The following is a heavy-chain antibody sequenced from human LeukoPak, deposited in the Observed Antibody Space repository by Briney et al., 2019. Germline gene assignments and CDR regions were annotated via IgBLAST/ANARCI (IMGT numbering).Heavy chain of an antibody. D-gene: IGHD5-12*01. J-gene: IGHJ4*02. V-gene: IGHV1-18*01. Sequence: ASVKVSCKASGYTFTSYGISWVRQAPGQGLEWMGWISAYNGNTNYAQKLQGRVTMTTDTSTSTAYMELRSLTSDDTAVYYCARDRGKYSGYDSGYYWGQGTLVTVSS. CDR1: GYTFTSYG. CDR3: ARDRGKYSGYDSGYY. CDR2: ISAYNGNT.